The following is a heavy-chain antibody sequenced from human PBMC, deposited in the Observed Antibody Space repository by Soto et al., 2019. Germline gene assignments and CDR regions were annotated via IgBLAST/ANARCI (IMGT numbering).Heavy chain of an antibody. Sequence: GGSLRLSCAASGFTFSSYSMNWVRQAPGKGLEWVSSISSSSSYIYYADSVKGRFTISRDNAKNSLYLQMNSLRAEDTAVYYCAREGVAAAGGFWFDPWGQGTLVTVSS. CDR3: AREGVAAAGGFWFDP. CDR2: ISSSSSYI. D-gene: IGHD6-13*01. V-gene: IGHV3-21*01. J-gene: IGHJ5*02. CDR1: GFTFSSYS.